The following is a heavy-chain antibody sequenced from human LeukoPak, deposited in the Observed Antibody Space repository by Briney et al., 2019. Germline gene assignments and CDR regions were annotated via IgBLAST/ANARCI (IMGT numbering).Heavy chain of an antibody. Sequence: SGGSLRLSCAASGFTFSDYYMSWIRQAPGKGLEWVSYISSSGSTIYYADSVKGRFTISRDNAKNSLYLQMNSLRAEDTAVYYCASYGDYDFYFDYWGQGTLVTVSS. CDR3: ASYGDYDFYFDY. J-gene: IGHJ4*02. CDR1: GFTFSDYY. V-gene: IGHV3-11*04. D-gene: IGHD4-17*01. CDR2: ISSSGSTI.